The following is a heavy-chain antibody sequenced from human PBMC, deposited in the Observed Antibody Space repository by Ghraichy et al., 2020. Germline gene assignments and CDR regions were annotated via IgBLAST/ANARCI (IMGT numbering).Heavy chain of an antibody. CDR3: GISKAVGGWLDP. CDR1: GFTVSGSY. J-gene: IGHJ5*02. Sequence: AGSLRLSCAASGFTVSGSYMTWVRQAPGKGLEWVSVIYTGGTTYYAESVKGRFTISRDNSKNTLYLQMNSLRPEDTAVYYCGISKAVGGWLDPWGQGTLVTVSS. D-gene: IGHD3-16*01. CDR2: IYTGGTT. V-gene: IGHV3-66*02.